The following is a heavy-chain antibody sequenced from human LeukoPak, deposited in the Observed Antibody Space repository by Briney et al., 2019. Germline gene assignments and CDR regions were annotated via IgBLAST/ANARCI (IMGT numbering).Heavy chain of an antibody. V-gene: IGHV3-74*01. CDR1: GLVFRNYY. Sequence: GGSVTLSCTVCGLVFRNYYMHWVRQPPAKGLVWVSHINADRSITSHADSVKGRFTISRDNAKSTLYLQMNSLRPEDTAVYYCARGGVPASQDSWGQGTLVTVSS. CDR3: ARGGVPASQDS. CDR2: INADRSIT. D-gene: IGHD3-10*01. J-gene: IGHJ5*02.